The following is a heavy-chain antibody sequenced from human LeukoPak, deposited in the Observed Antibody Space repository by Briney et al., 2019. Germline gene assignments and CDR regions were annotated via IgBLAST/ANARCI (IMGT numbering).Heavy chain of an antibody. J-gene: IGHJ5*02. Sequence: GASVKVSCKASGGTFSSYAISWVRQAPGQGLEWMGRIIPILGIANYAQKFQGRVTITADKSTSTAYMELSSLRSEDTAVYYCAREGITMVRGVIPNWFDPWGQGTLVTVSS. CDR1: GGTFSSYA. CDR2: IIPILGIA. D-gene: IGHD3-10*01. CDR3: AREGITMVRGVIPNWFDP. V-gene: IGHV1-69*04.